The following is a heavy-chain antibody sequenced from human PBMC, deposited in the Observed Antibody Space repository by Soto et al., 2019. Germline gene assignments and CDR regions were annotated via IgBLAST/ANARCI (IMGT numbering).Heavy chain of an antibody. Sequence: SETLSLTCTVSGGSIISYYWRCTRQPPGNGLEWIGYLYYSESTNSDPSLKSRVTISVDTSKNQFSLKLSSVTAADTAVYYCARGLGDIVVIPAAKGLYYMDVWGKGTTVT. D-gene: IGHD2-2*01. V-gene: IGHV4-59*01. J-gene: IGHJ6*03. CDR3: ARGLGDIVVIPAAKGLYYMDV. CDR1: GGSIISYY. CDR2: LYYSEST.